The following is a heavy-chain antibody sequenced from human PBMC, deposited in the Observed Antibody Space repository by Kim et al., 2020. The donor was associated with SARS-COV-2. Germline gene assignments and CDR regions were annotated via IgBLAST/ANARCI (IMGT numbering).Heavy chain of an antibody. Sequence: GGSLRLSCAASGFTFDDYAMHWVRQAPGKGLEWVSLISGDGGSTYYADSVKGRFTIPRDNSKNSLYLQMNSLRTEDTALYYCAKAEYRGYSGYDEVLGYCYYGMEVRGQWTTVTVSS. CDR1: GFTFDDYA. CDR3: AKAEYRGYSGYDEVLGYCYYGMEV. D-gene: IGHD5-12*01. V-gene: IGHV3-43*02. CDR2: ISGDGGST. J-gene: IGHJ6*02.